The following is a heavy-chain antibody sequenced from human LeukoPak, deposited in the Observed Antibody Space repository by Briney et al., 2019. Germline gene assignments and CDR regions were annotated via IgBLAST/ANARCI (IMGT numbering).Heavy chain of an antibody. D-gene: IGHD3-22*01. Sequence: ASVKVSCKASGYTFTGYYMHWVRQAPGQGLEWMGRINPNSGGANYAQKFQGRVTMTRDTSISTAYMELSSLRSEDTAVYYCARGGSGYAPHFDYWGQGTLVTVSS. CDR1: GYTFTGYY. CDR3: ARGGSGYAPHFDY. J-gene: IGHJ4*02. V-gene: IGHV1-2*06. CDR2: INPNSGGA.